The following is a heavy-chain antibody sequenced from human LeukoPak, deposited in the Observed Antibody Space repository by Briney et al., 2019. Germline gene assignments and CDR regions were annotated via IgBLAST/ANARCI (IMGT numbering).Heavy chain of an antibody. Sequence: GESLRLSCEASGRPFNKFGMHWVRQAPGKGRVWVVFIRFDGRNKYHGDSMEGRITLSRDQGKNTVYLQMNSLRVDDTAVYYCAPGLNGGWYLDYWGQGTLVTVSS. D-gene: IGHD2-8*01. V-gene: IGHV3-30*02. CDR3: APGLNGGWYLDY. CDR1: GRPFNKFG. CDR2: IRFDGRNK. J-gene: IGHJ4*02.